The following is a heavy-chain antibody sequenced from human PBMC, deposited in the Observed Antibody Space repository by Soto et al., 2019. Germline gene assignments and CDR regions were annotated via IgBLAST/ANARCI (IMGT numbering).Heavy chain of an antibody. CDR2: IYYSGST. CDR3: AREGVSSSWYYYYGMDV. CDR1: GGSISSYY. Sequence: SXTLSLTGTVSGGSISSYYWSWIMQPPGKGLEWIGYIYYSGSTNYNPSLKSRVTISVDTSKNQFSLKLSSVTAAETAVYYCAREGVSSSWYYYYGMDVLGQGTMVTVS. V-gene: IGHV4-59*01. J-gene: IGHJ6*02. D-gene: IGHD6-13*01.